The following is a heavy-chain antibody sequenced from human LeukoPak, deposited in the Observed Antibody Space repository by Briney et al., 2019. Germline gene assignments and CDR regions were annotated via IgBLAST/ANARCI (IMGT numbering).Heavy chain of an antibody. CDR1: GFTFSSYA. CDR2: ISGSGGST. D-gene: IGHD3-10*01. Sequence: GGSLRLSCAASGFTFSSYAMSWVRQAPGKGLEWVSVISGSGGSTYYADSVKGRFTISRDNSKNTLYLQMNSLRAEDTAVYYCAKEGVVRGIKALGYWGQGTLVTVSS. V-gene: IGHV3-23*01. CDR3: AKEGVVRGIKALGY. J-gene: IGHJ4*02.